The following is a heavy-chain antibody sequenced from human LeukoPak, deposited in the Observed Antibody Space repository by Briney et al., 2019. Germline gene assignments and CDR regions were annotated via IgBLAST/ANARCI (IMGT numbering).Heavy chain of an antibody. J-gene: IGHJ4*02. V-gene: IGHV4-4*07. CDR1: GGSISSYY. D-gene: IGHD3-22*01. CDR2: IYTSGST. CDR3: ARVARYYYDSSGYYYYFDY. Sequence: SSETLSLTCTVSGGSISSYYWSWIRQPAGKGLGWIGRIYTSGSTNYNPSLKSRVTMSVDTSKNQFSLKLSSVTAADTAVYYCARVARYYYDSSGYYYYFDYWGQGTLVTVSS.